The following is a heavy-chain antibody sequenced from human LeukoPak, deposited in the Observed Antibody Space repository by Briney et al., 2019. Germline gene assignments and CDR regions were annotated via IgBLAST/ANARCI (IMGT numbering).Heavy chain of an antibody. CDR2: MNPNSGNT. CDR1: GFTFTSYD. D-gene: IGHD5-18*01. V-gene: IGHV1-8*02. Sequence: GASVKVSCKASGFTFTSYDINWVRQATGQGLEWMGWMNPNSGNTGYAQRLQGRVTMTTDTSTSTAYMDLRSLRSDDTAVYYCARDLNGGYSYEDYWGQGTLVTVSS. J-gene: IGHJ4*02. CDR3: ARDLNGGYSYEDY.